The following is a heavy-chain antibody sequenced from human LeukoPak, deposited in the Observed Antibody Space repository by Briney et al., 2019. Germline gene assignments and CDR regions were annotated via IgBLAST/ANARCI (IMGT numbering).Heavy chain of an antibody. D-gene: IGHD1-26*01. CDR1: GFTFSSYS. V-gene: IGHV3-21*04. CDR2: ISSSSSYI. CDR3: AKDPIFSGSYGVFDY. Sequence: GGSLRLSCAASGFTFSSYSMNWVRQAPGKGLEWVSSISSSSSYIYYADSVKGRFTISRDNAKNSLYLQMNSLRAGDTAAYYCAKDPIFSGSYGVFDYWGLGTLVTVSS. J-gene: IGHJ4*02.